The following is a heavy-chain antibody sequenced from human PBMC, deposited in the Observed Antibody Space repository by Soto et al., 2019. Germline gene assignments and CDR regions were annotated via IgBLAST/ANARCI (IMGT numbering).Heavy chain of an antibody. D-gene: IGHD3-22*01. V-gene: IGHV1-2*02. CDR1: GDTFSGYY. J-gene: IGHJ6*04. Sequence: ASVNVSCKASGDTFSGYYIHWVRQAPGQGLEWMGWINRNSGDTQFAEKFQGRVTMTRDTSISTAYMELSSLRSDDSAVYYCAGINYHESSGYYAFYYGREVWGKGNAVTVSA. CDR3: AGINYHESSGYYAFYYGREV. CDR2: INRNSGDT.